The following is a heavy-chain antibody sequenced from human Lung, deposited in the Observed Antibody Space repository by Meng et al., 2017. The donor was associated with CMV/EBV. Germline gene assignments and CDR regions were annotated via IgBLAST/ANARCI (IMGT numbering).Heavy chain of an antibody. CDR3: AGLSQKYCSGGSCYYQPRYFDY. CDR1: YS. CDR2: INHSGST. Sequence: YSWSWSRQHQGKGLEWIGEINHSGSTDYNPYLKSRVNISVDTSKNQFSLKLSYVTAADTAVYYCAGLSQKYCSGGSCYYQPRYFDYWGQGALVTVSS. V-gene: IGHV4-34*01. D-gene: IGHD2-15*01. J-gene: IGHJ4*02.